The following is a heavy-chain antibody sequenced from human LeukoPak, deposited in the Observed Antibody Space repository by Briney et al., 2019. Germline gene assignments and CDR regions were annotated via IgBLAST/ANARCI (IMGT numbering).Heavy chain of an antibody. Sequence: PGGSLRLSCAASGFTFSSYAMHWVRQAPGKGLEWVAVISYDGSNKYYADSVKGRFTISRDNSKNTLYLQMNSLRAEDTAVYYCASFNRNWNGDYWGQGTLVTASS. J-gene: IGHJ4*02. CDR1: GFTFSSYA. CDR3: ASFNRNWNGDY. D-gene: IGHD1-1*01. CDR2: ISYDGSNK. V-gene: IGHV3-30*04.